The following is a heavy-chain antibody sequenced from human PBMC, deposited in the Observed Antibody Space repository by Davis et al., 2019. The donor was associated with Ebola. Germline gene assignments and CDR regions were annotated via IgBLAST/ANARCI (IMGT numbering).Heavy chain of an antibody. Sequence: PSETLSLTCTVSGRSISSHYWSWIRQLPGKGLEWIGYIYYSGSTNYNLPLKSRVTITLDTSKNQFPLKLTSVTAADTAVYYCARGTEYSSPSPYHFDYWGQGALVTVSS. CDR1: GRSISSHY. CDR3: ARGTEYSSPSPYHFDY. J-gene: IGHJ4*02. V-gene: IGHV4-59*11. CDR2: IYYSGST. D-gene: IGHD6-6*01.